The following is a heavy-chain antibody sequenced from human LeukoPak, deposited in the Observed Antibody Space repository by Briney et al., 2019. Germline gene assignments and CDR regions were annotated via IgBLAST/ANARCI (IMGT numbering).Heavy chain of an antibody. Sequence: ASVKVSCKASGNTFTSCDINWVRQATGQGLEWMGWMNPNSGNTGYAQKFQGRVTMTRDTSTSTVYMELSSLRSEDTAVYYCARGGCSSTSCYKAALDYWGQGTLVTVSS. CDR3: ARGGCSSTSCYKAALDY. CDR2: MNPNSGNT. J-gene: IGHJ4*02. D-gene: IGHD2-2*02. CDR1: GNTFTSCD. V-gene: IGHV1-8*01.